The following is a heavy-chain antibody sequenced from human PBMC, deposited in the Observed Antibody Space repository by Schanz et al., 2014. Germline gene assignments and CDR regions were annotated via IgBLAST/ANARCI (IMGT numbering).Heavy chain of an antibody. CDR3: TRAASNYYDASGYYESFSALEI. CDR2: IRSKAYGGTT. Sequence: EVQLVESGGGLLQPGRSLRLSCAASGFAFGDHAVHWVRQAPGKGLEWLGLIRSKAYGGTTYYAASVKGRFTVSRDDSKRIAYLQMNSMKTEDTAVYYCTRAASNYYDASGYYESFSALEIWGQGTMVTVSS. J-gene: IGHJ3*02. D-gene: IGHD3-22*01. CDR1: GFAFGDHA. V-gene: IGHV3-49*04.